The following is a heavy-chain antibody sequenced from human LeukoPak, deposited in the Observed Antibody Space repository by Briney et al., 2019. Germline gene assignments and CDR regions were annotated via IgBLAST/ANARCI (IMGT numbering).Heavy chain of an antibody. CDR1: GGSISSYY. CDR2: IHYSGST. J-gene: IGHJ4*02. CDR3: ARGYNYGYSYFDY. V-gene: IGHV4-59*08. D-gene: IGHD5-18*01. Sequence: SKTLSHTCTVSGGSISSYYWSWIRQPPGKGLEWIGYIHYSGSTDYNPSLKSRVTISVDTSKNQLSLKLTSVTAADTAVYYCARGYNYGYSYFDYWGQGTLVTVSS.